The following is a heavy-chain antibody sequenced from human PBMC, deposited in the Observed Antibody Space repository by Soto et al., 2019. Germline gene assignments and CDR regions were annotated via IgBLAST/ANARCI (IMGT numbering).Heavy chain of an antibody. V-gene: IGHV3-74*01. J-gene: IGHJ4*02. CDR2: IYFDGITT. D-gene: IGHD1-26*01. Sequence: EVQLVESGGGVVQPGGSLRLSCTASGFTFNTHWMHWVRKAPGKGRVWVSRIYFDGITTNYADSVKGRLTVSRDNAKNTVYLHVNTLRDEDTAVYYCASGGAMGVDYWGQGTLVTVSS. CDR1: GFTFNTHW. CDR3: ASGGAMGVDY.